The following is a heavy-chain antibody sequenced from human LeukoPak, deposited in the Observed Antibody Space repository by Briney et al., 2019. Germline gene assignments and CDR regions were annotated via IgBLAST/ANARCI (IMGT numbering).Heavy chain of an antibody. Sequence: PSETLSLTCTVSGVSISSGSYYWSWIRQPAGKGLEWIGRIYTSGSINYDPSLKSRVTISVDTSTNQFSLKLNSVTAADTAVYYCANAPRSGSPAFFDYWGQGTLVTVSS. CDR1: GVSISSGSYY. CDR2: IYTSGSI. V-gene: IGHV4-61*02. CDR3: ANAPRSGSPAFFDY. J-gene: IGHJ4*02. D-gene: IGHD1-26*01.